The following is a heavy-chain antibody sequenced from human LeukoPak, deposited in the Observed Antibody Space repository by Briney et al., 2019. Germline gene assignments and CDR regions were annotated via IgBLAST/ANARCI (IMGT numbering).Heavy chain of an antibody. V-gene: IGHV4-39*07. J-gene: IGHJ4*02. Sequence: SETLSLTCTVSGGSISSSSYYWGWIRQPPGKGLEWIGSIYYSGSTYYNPSLKSRVTISVDTSKNQFSLKLSSVTAADTAVYYCARAVGTSRNFFDYWGQGTLVTVSS. CDR3: ARAVGTSRNFFDY. CDR2: IYYSGST. CDR1: GGSISSSSYY. D-gene: IGHD4-23*01.